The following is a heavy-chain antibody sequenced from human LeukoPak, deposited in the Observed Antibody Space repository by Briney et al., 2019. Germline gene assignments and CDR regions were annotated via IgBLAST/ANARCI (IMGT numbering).Heavy chain of an antibody. CDR1: GGSVSSGSYY. J-gene: IGHJ4*02. V-gene: IGHV4-61*01. D-gene: IGHD6-19*01. CDR2: IYYSGSA. CDR3: ARATVVGRRFDY. Sequence: SETLSLTCTVSGGSVSSGSYYWSWIRQPPGKGLEWIGYIYYSGSANYNPSLKSRVTISVDMSKNQFSLKLSSVTAADTAVYYCARATVVGRRFDYWGQGTLVTVSS.